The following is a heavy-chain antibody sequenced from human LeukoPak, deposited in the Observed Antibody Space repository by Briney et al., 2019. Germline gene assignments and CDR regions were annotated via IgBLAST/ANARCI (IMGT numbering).Heavy chain of an antibody. J-gene: IGHJ6*03. D-gene: IGHD5-12*01. CDR3: ARGSNTYGGYLPYYYYMDV. CDR1: GFTGFTFSDYT. CDR2: ITRDSDST. V-gene: IGHV3-11*06. Sequence: PGGSLKLSCVGSGFTGFTFSDYTMTWIRQAPGKGLEWLSYITRDSDSTFHIDSVRGRFTTSRDNAKNTLYLQMNSLRAEDTAVYYCARGSNTYGGYLPYYYYMDVWGKGTTVTVSS.